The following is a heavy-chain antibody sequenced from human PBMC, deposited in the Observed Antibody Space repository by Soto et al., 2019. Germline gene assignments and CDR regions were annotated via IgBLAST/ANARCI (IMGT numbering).Heavy chain of an antibody. CDR3: AIFQYFDTLLPGFDF. Sequence: GSLRLSCAASGFTFSSFWMTWVRQAPGKGLEWVGNIKPDGSEKYYVDSVKGRFTISRDNAKNSLFLQMNSLTADDTAVYYCAIFQYFDTLLPGFDFWGPGTLVTVSS. CDR1: GFTFSSFW. CDR2: IKPDGSEK. J-gene: IGHJ4*01. V-gene: IGHV3-7*01. D-gene: IGHD3-9*01.